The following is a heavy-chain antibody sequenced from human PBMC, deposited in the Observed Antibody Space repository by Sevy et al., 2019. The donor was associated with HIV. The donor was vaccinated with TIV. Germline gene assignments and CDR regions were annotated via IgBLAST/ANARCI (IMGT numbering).Heavy chain of an antibody. V-gene: IGHV3-30*04. D-gene: IGHD3-22*01. CDR1: GFTFSSYA. CDR2: ISYDGSNK. CDR3: ARDEDSSGYHSGPMNR. J-gene: IGHJ4*02. Sequence: GGSLRLSCAASGFTFSSYAMHWVRQAPGKGLEWVAVISYDGSNKYYADSMKGRFTISRDNSKNTLYLQMNSLRAEDTAVYYCARDEDSSGYHSGPMNRWGQGTLVTVSS.